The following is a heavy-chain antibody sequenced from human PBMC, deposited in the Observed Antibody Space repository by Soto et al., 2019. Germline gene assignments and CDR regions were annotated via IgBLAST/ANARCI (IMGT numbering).Heavy chain of an antibody. CDR2: IYYSGST. CDR3: ARQTNFHGNNRFFGY. Sequence: SETLSLTFVVSGGPIYSSSYSWGWIRQPPGKGLGWIGSIYYSGSTYYNPSLKSRVTISVDTSKSQFSLKLSSVTAADTAVYYCARQTNFHGNNRFFGYGGQGTLVTVSS. CDR1: GGPIYSSSYS. V-gene: IGHV4-39*01. D-gene: IGHD1-20*01. J-gene: IGHJ4*02.